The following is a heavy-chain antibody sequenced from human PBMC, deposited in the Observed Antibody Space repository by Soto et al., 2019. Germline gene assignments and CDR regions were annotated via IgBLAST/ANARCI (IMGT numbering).Heavy chain of an antibody. J-gene: IGHJ6*03. CDR2: INAGNGNT. CDR1: GYTFTSYA. V-gene: IGHV1-3*01. D-gene: IGHD6-19*01. Sequence: ASVKVSCKASGYTFTSYAMHWVRQAPGQRLEWMGWINAGNGNTKYSQKFQGRVTITRDTSASTAYMELSSLRSEDTAVYYCARAGEQWNYYYYYMDVWGKGTTVTVSS. CDR3: ARAGEQWNYYYYYMDV.